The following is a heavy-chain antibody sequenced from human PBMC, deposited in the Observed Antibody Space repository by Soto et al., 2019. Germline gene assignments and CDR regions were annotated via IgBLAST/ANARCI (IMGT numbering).Heavy chain of an antibody. Sequence: PGGSLRLSXAASGFTFNKYSMNWVRQAPGKGLEWVSSITSKTGDQYYADSVKGRFIISRDNTNNSLSLQVTSLRDEDTAVYYCARDLMPNDRGLGDLAYWGQGTPVTVSS. D-gene: IGHD3-22*01. CDR2: ITSKTGDQ. CDR1: GFTFNKYS. J-gene: IGHJ4*02. V-gene: IGHV3-21*06. CDR3: ARDLMPNDRGLGDLAY.